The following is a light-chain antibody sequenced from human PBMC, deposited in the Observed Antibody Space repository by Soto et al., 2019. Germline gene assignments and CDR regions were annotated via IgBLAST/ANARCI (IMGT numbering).Light chain of an antibody. CDR2: DVS. Sequence: QSALTQPASVSGSPGQSITISCTGTSSDVGGYNYVSWYQQYPGKAPKLMIYDVSNRPSGVSNRFSGSKSGNTASLTISGLQAEDEADYYCSSYTSSTSHAIFGGGTKLTVL. J-gene: IGLJ2*01. CDR1: SSDVGGYNY. V-gene: IGLV2-14*01. CDR3: SSYTSSTSHAI.